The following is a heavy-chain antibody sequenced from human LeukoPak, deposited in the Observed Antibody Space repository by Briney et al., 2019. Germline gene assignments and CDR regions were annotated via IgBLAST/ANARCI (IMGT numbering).Heavy chain of an antibody. CDR2: IWYDGSNK. CDR3: AKPGHLDYYDSSGYHFDY. J-gene: IGHJ4*02. V-gene: IGHV3-33*06. CDR1: GFTFSSYG. Sequence: GGSLRLSCAASGFTFSSYGMHWVRQAPGKGLEWVAVIWYDGSNKYYADSVKGRFTNSRDNSKNTLYLQMNSLRAEDTAVYYCAKPGHLDYYDSSGYHFDYWGQGTLVTVSS. D-gene: IGHD3-22*01.